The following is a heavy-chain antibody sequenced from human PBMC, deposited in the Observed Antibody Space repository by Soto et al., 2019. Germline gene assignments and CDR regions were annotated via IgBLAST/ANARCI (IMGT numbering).Heavy chain of an antibody. CDR2: INYSGRTT. D-gene: IGHD3-10*01. CDR3: VKQRVSGKTYYYDMDV. J-gene: IGHJ6*02. CDR1: GFSFNTYA. V-gene: IGHV3-23*01. Sequence: EVQLLESGGGLVQPGGSLSLSCETSGFSFNTYAMTWVRQAPGMGLEWVAVINYSGRTTFHAQSVKGRFTISRDNPRNTVFLQMDSLRAEDTEGYYCVKQRVSGKTYYYDMDVWGLGTTVIVSS.